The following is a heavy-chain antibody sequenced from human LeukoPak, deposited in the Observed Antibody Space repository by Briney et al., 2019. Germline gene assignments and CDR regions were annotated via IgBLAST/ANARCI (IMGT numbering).Heavy chain of an antibody. V-gene: IGHV4-34*12. CDR1: GGSFNNYF. CDR2: IIHSGST. CDR3: ARQNYYDSSGQNWFDP. Sequence: SETLSLTCAVYGGSFNNYFWTWIRQPPGKGLEWIGEIIHSGSTNYNPSLKSRVTMSVDTSKNQFSLNLTSLPAADTAVYYCARQNYYDSSGQNWFDPWGQGTLVTVSS. J-gene: IGHJ5*02. D-gene: IGHD3-22*01.